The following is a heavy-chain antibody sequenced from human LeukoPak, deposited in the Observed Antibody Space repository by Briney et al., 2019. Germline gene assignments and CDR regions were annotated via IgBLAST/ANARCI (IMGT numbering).Heavy chain of an antibody. CDR3: ARDPSNTSGWKTWFDT. Sequence: ASVTVSCKASGFIFTKYGISWVRQAPGQGLEWVGWISGYNGDTNYAQKLQGRVTMTTDTSMTTAYMELRSLRSDDTAFYYCARDPSNTSGWKTWFDTWGQGTLVTVS. J-gene: IGHJ5*02. CDR1: GFIFTKYG. D-gene: IGHD6-19*01. CDR2: ISGYNGDT. V-gene: IGHV1-18*01.